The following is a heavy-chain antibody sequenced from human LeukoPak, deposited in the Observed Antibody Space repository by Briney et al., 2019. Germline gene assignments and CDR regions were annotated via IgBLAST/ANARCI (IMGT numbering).Heavy chain of an antibody. CDR1: GFTVSSNY. CDR2: IYSGGST. CDR3: ARFGGGSAFDI. V-gene: IGHV3-53*04. Sequence: GGSLRLSCAASGFTVSSNYMSWVRQAPGKGLEWVSVIYSGGSTYYADSVKGRFTISRHNSKNTLYLQMNSLRAEDTAVYCCARFGGGSAFDIWGQGTMVTVSS. J-gene: IGHJ3*02. D-gene: IGHD3-10*01.